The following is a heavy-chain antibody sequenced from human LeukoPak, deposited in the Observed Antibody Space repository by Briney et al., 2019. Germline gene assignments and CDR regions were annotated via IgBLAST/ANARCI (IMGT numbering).Heavy chain of an antibody. J-gene: IGHJ6*04. V-gene: IGHV4-34*01. CDR3: ARARGITMVRGVRGKGAHMDV. Sequence: SETLSLTCAVYGGSFSGYYWSWIRQPPGKGLEWIGEINHSGSTNYNPSLKSRVTISVDTSKNLFSLKLSSVTAADTAVYYCARARGITMVRGVRGKGAHMDVWGKGTTVTVSS. CDR2: INHSGST. CDR1: GGSFSGYY. D-gene: IGHD3-10*01.